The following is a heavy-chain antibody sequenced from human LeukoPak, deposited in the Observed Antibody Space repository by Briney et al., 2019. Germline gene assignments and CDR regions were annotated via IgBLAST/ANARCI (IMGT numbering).Heavy chain of an antibody. CDR3: AKVSSIWKFDY. Sequence: GGSLRLSCAASGFTFGSYAMTWVRQAPGKGPEWVSAISGSGGSTYYADSVKGRFTISRDNSKSTLYLQMNSLRAEDTAVYYCAKVSSIWKFDYWGQGTPVTVSS. CDR2: ISGSGGST. V-gene: IGHV3-23*01. J-gene: IGHJ4*02. CDR1: GFTFGSYA. D-gene: IGHD6-13*01.